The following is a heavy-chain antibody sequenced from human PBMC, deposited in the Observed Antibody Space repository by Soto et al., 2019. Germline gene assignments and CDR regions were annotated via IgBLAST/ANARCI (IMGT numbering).Heavy chain of an antibody. V-gene: IGHV3-33*01. CDR1: GFTFSSYG. D-gene: IGHD2-2*01. Sequence: GVSLRLSCAASGFTFSSYGMHWVRQAPGKGLEWVAVIWYDGSNKYYADSVKGRFTISRDNSKNTLYLQMNSLRAEDTAVYYCDRAGDIVVAPGAYGIDFWGQGTTVTVSS. CDR3: DRAGDIVVAPGAYGIDF. J-gene: IGHJ6*01. CDR2: IWYDGSNK.